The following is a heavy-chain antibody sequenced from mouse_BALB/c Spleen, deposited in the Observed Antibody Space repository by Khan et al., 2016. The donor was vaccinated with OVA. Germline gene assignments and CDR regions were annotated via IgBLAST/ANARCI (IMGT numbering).Heavy chain of an antibody. V-gene: IGHV3-2*02. CDR3: ARIYGGDFDY. D-gene: IGHD1-1*01. Sequence: EVQLEVSGPGLVKPSQSLSLTCTVTGYSITSDYAWNWIRQFPGNKLEWMGYISYSGNTKYNPSLKSRISITRNTSKNQFFLQLNSVTIEDTAPYFCARIYGGDFDYWGQGTTLTVSS. CDR1: GYSITSDYA. J-gene: IGHJ2*01. CDR2: ISYSGNT.